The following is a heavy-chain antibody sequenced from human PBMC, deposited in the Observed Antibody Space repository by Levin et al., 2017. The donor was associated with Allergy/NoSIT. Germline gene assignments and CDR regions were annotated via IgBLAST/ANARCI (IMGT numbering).Heavy chain of an antibody. D-gene: IGHD2-8*01. J-gene: IGHJ3*02. Sequence: GGSLRLSCAASGFTFSSYGMHWVRQAPGKGLEWVAVISYDGSNKYYADSVKGRFTISRDNSKNTLYLQMNSLRAEDAAVYYCAKVLPNFPDAFDIWGQGTMVTVSS. V-gene: IGHV3-30*18. CDR3: AKVLPNFPDAFDI. CDR1: GFTFSSYG. CDR2: ISYDGSNK.